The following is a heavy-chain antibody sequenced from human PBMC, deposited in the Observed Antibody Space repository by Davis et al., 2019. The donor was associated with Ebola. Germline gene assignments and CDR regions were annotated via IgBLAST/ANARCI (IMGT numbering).Heavy chain of an antibody. Sequence: GESLKISCAASGFTFSSYSMNWVRQAPGKGLEWVSYISSSSSTIYYADSVKGRFTISRDNAKNSLYLQMNSLRDEDTAVYYCARTAWPRAMVQGVIITGPFDYWGKGTLVTVSS. V-gene: IGHV3-48*02. CDR1: GFTFSSYS. J-gene: IGHJ4*02. D-gene: IGHD3-10*01. CDR3: ARTAWPRAMVQGVIITGPFDY. CDR2: ISSSSSTI.